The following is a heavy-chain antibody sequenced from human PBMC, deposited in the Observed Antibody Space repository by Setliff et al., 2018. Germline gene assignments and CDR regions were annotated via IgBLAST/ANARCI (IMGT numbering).Heavy chain of an antibody. V-gene: IGHV4-59*01. CDR2: IYYSGST. CDR3: ARDTDGPPYFDY. Sequence: PGGSLRLSCAASGFTFRSYAMSWIRQPPGKGLEWIGSIYYSGSTNYNPSLKSRVTISVGTSKNQFSLKLNSVTAADTAVYYCARDTDGPPYFDYWGQGTLVTVSS. CDR1: GFTFRSYA. J-gene: IGHJ4*02. D-gene: IGHD2-8*02.